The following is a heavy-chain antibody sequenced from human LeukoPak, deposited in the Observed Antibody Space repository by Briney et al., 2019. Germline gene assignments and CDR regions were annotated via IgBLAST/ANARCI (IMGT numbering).Heavy chain of an antibody. CDR2: LGNNDGRT. Sequence: GGSLRLSCVASGFXVSSTYINWVRQSPGKGLEWVSSLGNNDGRTFYADSVKGRFTISRDNSKNTLYLQMNSLRAEDTAIYYCAKNGKDNYDMFFDYWGQGTLVTVSS. V-gene: IGHV3-23*01. CDR1: GFXVSSTY. J-gene: IGHJ4*02. D-gene: IGHD3-9*01. CDR3: AKNGKDNYDMFFDY.